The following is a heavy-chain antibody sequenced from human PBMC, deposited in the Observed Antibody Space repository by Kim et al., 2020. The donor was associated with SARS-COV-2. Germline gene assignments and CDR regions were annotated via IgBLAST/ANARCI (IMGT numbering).Heavy chain of an antibody. D-gene: IGHD4-17*01. CDR2: FYYSGRS. J-gene: IGHJ5*02. CDR1: GGSISSSNYY. Sequence: SETLSLTCTVSGGSISSSNYYWDWIRQPPGKGLEWIGSFYYSGRSYYTASLKSRVTISVDTSKNQFSLKLSSVTAVDTAVYFCARHGDGEEKPYGVQFDP. CDR3: ARHGDGEEKPYGVQFDP. V-gene: IGHV4-39*01.